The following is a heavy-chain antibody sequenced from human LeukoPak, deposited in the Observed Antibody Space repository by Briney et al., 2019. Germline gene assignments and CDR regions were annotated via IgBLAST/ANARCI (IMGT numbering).Heavy chain of an antibody. D-gene: IGHD1-1*01. CDR3: ARDHNYAFDN. Sequence: GGSLRLSCAAFGFPFSAYSMNWVRQAPGKGLEWISYIGISSGNTKYADSVKGRFTISGDNAKNSLYLQMNSLRVEDTAVYYCARDHNYAFDNWGQGTLVTVSS. J-gene: IGHJ4*02. CDR2: IGISSGNT. CDR1: GFPFSAYS. V-gene: IGHV3-11*06.